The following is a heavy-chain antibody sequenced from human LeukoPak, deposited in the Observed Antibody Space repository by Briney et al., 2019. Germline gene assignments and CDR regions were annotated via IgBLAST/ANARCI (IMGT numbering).Heavy chain of an antibody. J-gene: IGHJ3*02. CDR1: GGTFSSYA. CDR3: ARDPAASYAFDI. Sequence: SVKVSCKASGGTFSSYAISWVRQAPGQGLEWMGGIIPIFGTADYAQKFQGRVTITTDESTSTVYMELSSLRSEDTAVYYCARDPAASYAFDIWGQGTMVTVSS. CDR2: IIPIFGTA. D-gene: IGHD2-2*01. V-gene: IGHV1-69*05.